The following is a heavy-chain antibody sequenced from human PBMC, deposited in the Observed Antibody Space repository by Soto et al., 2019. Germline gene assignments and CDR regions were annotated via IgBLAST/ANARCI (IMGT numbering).Heavy chain of an antibody. V-gene: IGHV3-21*01. J-gene: IGHJ3*02. CDR3: ARDLGQDAFDI. CDR1: GFTFSSYS. Sequence: GESLKISCAASGFTFSSYSMNWVRQAPGKGLEWVSSISSSSSYIYYADSVKGRFTISRDNAKNSLYLQMNSLRAEDTAVYYCARDLGQDAFDIWGQGTMVTVSS. D-gene: IGHD7-27*01. CDR2: ISSSSSYI.